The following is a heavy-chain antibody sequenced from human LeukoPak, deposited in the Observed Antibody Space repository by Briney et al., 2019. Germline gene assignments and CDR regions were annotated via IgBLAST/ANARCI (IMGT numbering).Heavy chain of an antibody. J-gene: IGHJ6*03. CDR3: ARGVTARGFYYYMDV. Sequence: SVKVSCKASGGTFSSYAISWVRQAPGQGLQWMGGIIPIFGTANYAQKFQGRVTITADKSTSTAYMDLSRLRSDDTAVYYCARGVTARGFYYYMDVWGKGTTVTISS. CDR1: GGTFSSYA. CDR2: IIPIFGTA. D-gene: IGHD2-21*02. V-gene: IGHV1-69*06.